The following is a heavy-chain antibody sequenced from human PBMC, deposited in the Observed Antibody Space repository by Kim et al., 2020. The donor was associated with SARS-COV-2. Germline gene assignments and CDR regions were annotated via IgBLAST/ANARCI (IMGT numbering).Heavy chain of an antibody. CDR3: ARTPLLGHGNGDYYYYGMDV. Sequence: SETLSLTCTVSGGSISSYYWSWIRQPPGKGLEWIGYIYYSGSTNYNPSLKSRVTISVDTSKNQFSLKLSSVTAADTAVYYCARTPLLGHGNGDYYYYGMDVWGQGTTVTVSS. CDR2: IYYSGST. V-gene: IGHV4-59*01. J-gene: IGHJ6*02. CDR1: GGSISSYY. D-gene: IGHD1-1*01.